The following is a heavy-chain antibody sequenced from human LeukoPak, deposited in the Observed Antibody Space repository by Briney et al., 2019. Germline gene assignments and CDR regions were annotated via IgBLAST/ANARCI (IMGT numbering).Heavy chain of an antibody. D-gene: IGHD6-25*01. CDR1: GGSFRGYY. Sequence: SETLSLTCAVYGGSFRGYYWSWIRQPPGKGLEWIGYIYYSGSTNYNPSLKSRVTISVDTSKNQFSLKLSSVTAADTAVYYCASSDSRHFDYWGQGTLVTVSS. CDR2: IYYSGST. CDR3: ASSDSRHFDY. V-gene: IGHV4-59*01. J-gene: IGHJ4*02.